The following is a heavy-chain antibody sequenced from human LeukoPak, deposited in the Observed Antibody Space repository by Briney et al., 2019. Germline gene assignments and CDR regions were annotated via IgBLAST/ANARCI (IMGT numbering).Heavy chain of an antibody. Sequence: SETLSLTCTVSGGSISSYYWSWIRQPPGKGLEWIGYIYYSGSTNYNPSLKSRVTISVDTSKNQFSLKLSSVTAADTAVYYCARHAGSSSWQNFDYWGQGTLVTVSS. CDR1: GGSISSYY. V-gene: IGHV4-59*08. CDR3: ARHAGSSSWQNFDY. CDR2: IYYSGST. D-gene: IGHD6-13*01. J-gene: IGHJ4*02.